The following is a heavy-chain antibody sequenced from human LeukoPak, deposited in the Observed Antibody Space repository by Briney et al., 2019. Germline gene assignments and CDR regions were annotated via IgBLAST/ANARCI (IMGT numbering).Heavy chain of an antibody. D-gene: IGHD1-26*01. Sequence: ASVKVSCKASGYTFSSYGITWVRQAPGQGLEWMGWISTYNGNTNYAQKLQGRVTMTTDTSTSTAYMELRSLRSDDTAVYYCARISGSYYADWLDPWGQGTLVTVSS. J-gene: IGHJ5*02. CDR1: GYTFSSYG. V-gene: IGHV1-18*01. CDR3: ARISGSYYADWLDP. CDR2: ISTYNGNT.